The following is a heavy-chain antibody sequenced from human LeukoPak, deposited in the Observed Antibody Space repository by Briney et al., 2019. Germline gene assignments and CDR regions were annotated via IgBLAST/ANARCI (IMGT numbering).Heavy chain of an antibody. CDR3: ARDRRYSSSWYEHYYYGMDV. CDR2: IYHSGST. D-gene: IGHD6-13*01. J-gene: IGHJ6*02. Sequence: SGTLSLTCAVSGGSISSSNWWSWVRQPPGKGLEWIGEIYHSGSTNYNPSLKSRVTISVDKSKNQFSLKLSSVTAADTAVYYCARDRRYSSSWYEHYYYGMDVWGQGTTVTVSS. CDR1: GGSISSSNW. V-gene: IGHV4-4*02.